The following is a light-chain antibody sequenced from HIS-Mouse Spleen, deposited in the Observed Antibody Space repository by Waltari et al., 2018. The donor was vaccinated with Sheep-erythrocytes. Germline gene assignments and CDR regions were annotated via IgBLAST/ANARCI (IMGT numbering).Light chain of an antibody. CDR1: ALPKKY. CDR2: EDS. CDR3: YSTDSSGNGV. J-gene: IGLJ2*01. Sequence: SYELTQPPSVSVSPGQTARITCSGDALPKKYAYWYQQKSGQAPVLVIYEDSKRPPGIPERFSGSSSGTMANLTISGAQVEDEADYYCYSTDSSGNGVFGGGTKLTVL. V-gene: IGLV3-10*01.